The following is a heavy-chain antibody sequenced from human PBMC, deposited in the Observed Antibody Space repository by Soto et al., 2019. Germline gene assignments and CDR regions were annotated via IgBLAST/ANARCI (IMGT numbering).Heavy chain of an antibody. CDR3: ARPRGGAVAGTWFDP. J-gene: IGHJ5*02. CDR2: MYNSGST. Sequence: QLQLQESGPGLVKPSETLSLTCTVSGGSISTSSFYWGWIRQPPGKGLEWIGSMYNSGSTYYNPSLNSRVTISVDTSKNQFSLKLSSVTAADTAVYYCARPRGGAVAGTWFDPWGQGTLVTVSS. V-gene: IGHV4-39*01. CDR1: GGSISTSSFY. D-gene: IGHD6-19*01.